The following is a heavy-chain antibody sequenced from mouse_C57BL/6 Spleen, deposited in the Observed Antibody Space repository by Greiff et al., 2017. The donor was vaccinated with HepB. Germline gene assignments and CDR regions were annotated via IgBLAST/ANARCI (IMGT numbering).Heavy chain of an antibody. J-gene: IGHJ3*01. D-gene: IGHD2-4*01. CDR3: ARATPIYYDYDGGFAY. Sequence: EVKLVESGGGLVKPGGSLKLSCAASGFTFSSYAMSWVRQTPEKRLGWVATISDGGSYTYYPDNVKGRFTISRDNAKNNLYLQMSHLKSEDTAMYYCARATPIYYDYDGGFAYWGQGTLVTVSA. CDR2: ISDGGSYT. V-gene: IGHV5-4*03. CDR1: GFTFSSYA.